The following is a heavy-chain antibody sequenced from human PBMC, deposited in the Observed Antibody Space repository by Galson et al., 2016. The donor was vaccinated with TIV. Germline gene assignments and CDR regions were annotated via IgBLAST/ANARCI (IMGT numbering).Heavy chain of an antibody. D-gene: IGHD5-18*01. Sequence: SVKVSCKASGYTFTDSYIHWMRQAPGQGLEWMGWINPDSGDRDYAPKFKARVTLTRDKSISTAYMEVNRLTSEDTAVYYCARGYGVKVVTGAPKGLFNLWGRGTLITVSS. CDR3: ARGYGVKVVTGAPKGLFNL. V-gene: IGHV1-2*02. CDR2: INPDSGDR. CDR1: GYTFTDSY. J-gene: IGHJ2*01.